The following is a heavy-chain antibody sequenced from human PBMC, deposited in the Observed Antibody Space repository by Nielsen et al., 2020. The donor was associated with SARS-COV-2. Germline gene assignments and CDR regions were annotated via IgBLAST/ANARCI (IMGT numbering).Heavy chain of an antibody. J-gene: IGHJ4*02. CDR1: GGTFSSYA. Sequence: SVKVSYKASGGTFSSYAISWVRQAPGQGLEWMGGIIPIFGTANYAQKFQGRVTITADKSTSTAYMELSSLRSEDTAVYYCARDQGDANFDYWGQGTLVTVSS. V-gene: IGHV1-69*06. CDR2: IIPIFGTA. D-gene: IGHD1-26*01. CDR3: ARDQGDANFDY.